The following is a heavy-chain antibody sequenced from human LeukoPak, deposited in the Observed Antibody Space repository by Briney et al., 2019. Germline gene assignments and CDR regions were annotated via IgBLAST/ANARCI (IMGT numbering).Heavy chain of an antibody. V-gene: IGHV4-59*01. CDR1: GGSISGYH. Sequence: SETLSLTCNVSGGSISGYHWSWIRQPPGKGLEWLGYIYYSGSSNYNPSLKSRVTMSADTSKNQFSLKLSSVTAADTAVYYCARVPRSYYYYYYMDVWGKGTTVTVS. CDR2: IYYSGSS. J-gene: IGHJ6*03. CDR3: ARVPRSYYYYYYMDV.